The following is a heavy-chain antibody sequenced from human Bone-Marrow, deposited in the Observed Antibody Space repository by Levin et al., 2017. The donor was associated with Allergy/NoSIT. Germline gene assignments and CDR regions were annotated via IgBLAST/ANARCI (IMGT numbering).Heavy chain of an antibody. V-gene: IGHV3-53*01. J-gene: IGHJ3*01. CDR3: ARDGPAKPWA. D-gene: IGHD2-2*01. Sequence: LSLTCAVSGFTVSNNYMNWVRQAPGKGLEWVSLIYSGGNTHYAASVKGRFTISRDSSSNTLYLQMNSLRAEDTAVYYCARDGPAKPWAWGQGTMVTVSS. CDR2: IYSGGNT. CDR1: GFTVSNNY.